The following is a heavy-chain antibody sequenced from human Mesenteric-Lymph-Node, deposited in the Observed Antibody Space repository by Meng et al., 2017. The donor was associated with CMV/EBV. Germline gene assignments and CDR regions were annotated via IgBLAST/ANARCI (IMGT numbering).Heavy chain of an antibody. CDR2: INIVEDKT. J-gene: IGHJ4*02. CDR1: GYTFSSYA. V-gene: IGHV1-3*04. Sequence: QVPLVRSGGEGKKPWASSKVSCKASGYTFSSYAMHWVRQAPGQRLEWMGWINIVEDKTKTSQNFQGRVTPTRDTSANTAYMELSSLRSDDTAVYYCARTNNWGFDYWGQGTLVTVSS. D-gene: IGHD3-16*01. CDR3: ARTNNWGFDY.